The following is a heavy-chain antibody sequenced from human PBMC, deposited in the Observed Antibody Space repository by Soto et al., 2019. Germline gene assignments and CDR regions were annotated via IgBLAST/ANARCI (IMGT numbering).Heavy chain of an antibody. J-gene: IGHJ4*02. CDR3: ARGQIWELLSHCDY. V-gene: IGHV3-21*01. D-gene: IGHD1-26*01. CDR2: ISSSSSYI. CDR1: GFTFSSYS. Sequence: PGGSLRLSCAASGFTFSSYSMNWVRQAPGKGLEWVSSISSSSSYIYYADSVKGRFTISRDNAKNSLYLQMNSLRAEDTAVYYCARGQIWELLSHCDYWGQGTLVTVSS.